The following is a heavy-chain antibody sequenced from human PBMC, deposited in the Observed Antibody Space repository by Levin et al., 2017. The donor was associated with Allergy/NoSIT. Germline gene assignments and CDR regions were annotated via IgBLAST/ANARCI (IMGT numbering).Heavy chain of an antibody. J-gene: IGHJ4*02. CDR2: ISSSGSTI. CDR1: GFTFSDYY. CDR3: ARVWGRWLRPLGY. D-gene: IGHD5-24*01. V-gene: IGHV3-11*01. Sequence: GESLKISCAASGFTFSDYYMSWIRQAPGKGLEWVSYISSSGSTIYYADSVKGRFTISRDNAKNSLYLQMNSLRAEDTAVYYCARVWGRWLRPLGYWGQGTLVTVSS.